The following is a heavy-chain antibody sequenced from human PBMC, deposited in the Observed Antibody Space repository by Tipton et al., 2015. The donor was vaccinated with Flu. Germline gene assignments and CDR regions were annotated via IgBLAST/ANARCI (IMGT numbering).Heavy chain of an antibody. CDR2: VSRPGST. CDR3: VRGLYGSGSYQWRYFDS. D-gene: IGHD3-10*01. V-gene: IGHV4-38-2*01. J-gene: IGHJ4*02. Sequence: TLSLTCAVSGDSISSDYYWGWIRQFPGKGLEWIGTVSRPGSTVYNPSLKSRVTISIDTSKNQFSLKLSSVTAADTAVYYCVRGLYGSGSYQWRYFDSWGQGTLVTVSS. CDR1: GDSISSDYY.